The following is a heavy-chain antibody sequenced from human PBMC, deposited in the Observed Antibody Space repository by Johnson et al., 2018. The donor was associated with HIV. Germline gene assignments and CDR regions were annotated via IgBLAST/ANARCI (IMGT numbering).Heavy chain of an antibody. Sequence: VQLVESGGGLVQPGGSLRLSCAASGFTFSSYWMHWVRQAPGKGLVWVSRINSDGSSTSYADSVKGRFTISRDNAKNTLYLQMNSLRAEDTAVYYWAREVDTSWLSAFDIWGQGTMVTVSS. V-gene: IGHV3-74*01. CDR3: AREVDTSWLSAFDI. D-gene: IGHD5-18*01. CDR1: GFTFSSYW. CDR2: INSDGSST. J-gene: IGHJ3*02.